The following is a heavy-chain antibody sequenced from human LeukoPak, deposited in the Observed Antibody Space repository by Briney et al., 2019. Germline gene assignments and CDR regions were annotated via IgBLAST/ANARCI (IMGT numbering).Heavy chain of an antibody. CDR2: IYYSGHT. V-gene: IGHV4-59*08. J-gene: IGHJ4*02. CDR3: LSEVVVPAATGGDY. D-gene: IGHD2-2*01. CDR1: GGSISTYY. Sequence: SETLSLTCTVSGGSISTYYWNWIRQPPGKGLEWIGYIYYSGHTNYNPSLKSRVTISVDTSKNQFSLKLSSVTAADTAVYYCLSEVVVPAATGGDYWGQGTLVTVSS.